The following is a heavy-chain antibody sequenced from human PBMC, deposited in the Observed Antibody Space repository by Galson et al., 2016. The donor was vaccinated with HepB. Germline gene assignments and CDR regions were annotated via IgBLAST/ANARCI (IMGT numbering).Heavy chain of an antibody. CDR2: ISRSGDMM. CDR3: ATSRAVRSGYVGAFDS. D-gene: IGHD3-3*01. CDR1: GLSFSDYY. V-gene: IGHV3-11*01. Sequence: SLRLSCAASGLSFSDYYMSWIRQAPGKGLEWVAYISRSGDMMYYADSVKGRFTIYRDNARTSLYLQMSSLRADDTALYYCATSRAVRSGYVGAFDSWGQGTVVTVSS. J-gene: IGHJ4*02.